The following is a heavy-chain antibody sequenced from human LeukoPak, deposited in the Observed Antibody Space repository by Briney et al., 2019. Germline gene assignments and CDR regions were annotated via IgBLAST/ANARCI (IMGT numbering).Heavy chain of an antibody. D-gene: IGHD3-10*01. CDR2: ISGSGGST. Sequence: GGSLRLSCVASGFTFSSYAMSWVRQAPGKGLEWVSAISGSGGSTYYADSVKGRFTISRDNSKNTLYLQMNSLRAEDTAAYYCARVSGPGMNEYFHLWGQGTLVTVSS. V-gene: IGHV3-23*01. CDR3: ARVSGPGMNEYFHL. J-gene: IGHJ1*01. CDR1: GFTFSSYA.